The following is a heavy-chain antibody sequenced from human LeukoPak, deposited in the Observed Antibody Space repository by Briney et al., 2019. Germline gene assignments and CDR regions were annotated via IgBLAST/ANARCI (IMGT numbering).Heavy chain of an antibody. J-gene: IGHJ4*02. D-gene: IGHD6-13*01. CDR1: GFTFSSYA. Sequence: GGSLRLSCAASGFTFSSYAMNWVRQAPGKGLEWVSGISGSGVSTFYADSVKGRFTISRDNSKNTLYLQMNSLRAEDTAVYYCAKGASTWFYLDYWGQGTLVTVSS. CDR3: AKGASTWFYLDY. CDR2: ISGSGVST. V-gene: IGHV3-23*01.